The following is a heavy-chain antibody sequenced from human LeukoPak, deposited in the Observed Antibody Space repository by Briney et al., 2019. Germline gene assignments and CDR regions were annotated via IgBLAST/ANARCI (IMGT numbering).Heavy chain of an antibody. V-gene: IGHV3-11*04. Sequence: GGSLRLSCVASGFTYCDYYMGWIRQSPEKGLERVSYIYPSGDTISYADSVKGRFTISKDNAKNSLYLRMNALRAEDTAVYYCASYRGHSTTWPCFCDYWGQGTLVTVSS. CDR1: GFTYCDYY. CDR3: ASYRGHSTTWPCFCDY. CDR2: IYPSGDTI. D-gene: IGHD6-13*01. J-gene: IGHJ4*02.